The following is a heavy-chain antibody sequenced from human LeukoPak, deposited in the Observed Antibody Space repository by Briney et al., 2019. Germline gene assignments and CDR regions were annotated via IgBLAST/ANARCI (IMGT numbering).Heavy chain of an antibody. CDR1: GGSFNSDDYY. V-gene: IGHV4-61*08. Sequence: TSETLSLTCGVSGGSFNSDDYYWHWLRQPPGRGLEWIGYIYYGGNTNYNPSLRSRVTISIDTSKNQFSLKLNYVTAADTAVYFCARDRGGYRTFDYWGQGTLVTVSS. D-gene: IGHD5-18*01. CDR2: IYYGGNT. J-gene: IGHJ4*02. CDR3: ARDRGGYRTFDY.